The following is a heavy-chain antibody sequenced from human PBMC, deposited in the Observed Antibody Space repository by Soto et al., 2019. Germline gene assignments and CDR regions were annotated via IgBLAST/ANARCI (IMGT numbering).Heavy chain of an antibody. J-gene: IGHJ4*02. V-gene: IGHV3-23*01. CDR1: GLTFSSYA. CDR2: IRGSGGST. Sequence: EVQLLEAGGGLVQPGGSLRLSCAASGLTFSSYAMSWVRQAPGKGLEWVSAIRGSGGSTYYADSVKGRFTISRDNSKNTLYLQMNSLRAEDTDVYYFAKSQSDYWGQGTLVTVSS. CDR3: AKSQSDY.